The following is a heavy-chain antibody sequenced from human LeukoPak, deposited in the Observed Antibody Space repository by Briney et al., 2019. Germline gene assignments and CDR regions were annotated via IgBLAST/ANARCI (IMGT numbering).Heavy chain of an antibody. Sequence: GTSLSLSCAASGFTFSSSVMHWVRQAPGKGLEWVALVSHDEKHDKQYPDSVKGRFTISRDNSKNTVYLQMNSQRAEDTAVYYCAARGYSGYHAHGEVYWGQGTLVTVSS. CDR3: AARGYSGYHAHGEVY. V-gene: IGHV3-30*04. CDR2: VSHDEKHDK. D-gene: IGHD5-12*01. J-gene: IGHJ4*02. CDR1: GFTFSSSV.